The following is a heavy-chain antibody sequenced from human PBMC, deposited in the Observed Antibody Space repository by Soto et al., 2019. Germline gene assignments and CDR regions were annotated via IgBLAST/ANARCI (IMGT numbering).Heavy chain of an antibody. CDR2: IGSGGDT. J-gene: IGHJ6*02. CDR3: TRKTPPTGMEV. D-gene: IGHD3-9*01. V-gene: IGHV3-13*01. Sequence: EVQLVESGGGLVQPGGSLRLSCAASGLTLSSYDIHWVRQATGEGLAWVSGIGSGGDTHYADSVKGRFIISREDGKNSLYLQMKNLRVGDTAVYYCTRKTPPTGMEVWGQGATVTVSS. CDR1: GLTLSSYD.